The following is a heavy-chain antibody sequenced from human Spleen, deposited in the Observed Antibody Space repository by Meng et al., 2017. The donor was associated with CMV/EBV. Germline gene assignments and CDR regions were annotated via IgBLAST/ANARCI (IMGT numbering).Heavy chain of an antibody. D-gene: IGHD3-10*01. CDR3: ARFYYGSGIYYYYGMDV. Sequence: ASVKVSCKASGYTFTSYGISWVRQAPGQGLEWMGWISAYNGNTNYAQKLQGRVTMTTDTSTSTAYMELRSLRSDDTAVYYCARFYYGSGIYYYYGMDVWGQGTTVTV. CDR2: ISAYNGNT. V-gene: IGHV1-18*01. J-gene: IGHJ6*02. CDR1: GYTFTSYG.